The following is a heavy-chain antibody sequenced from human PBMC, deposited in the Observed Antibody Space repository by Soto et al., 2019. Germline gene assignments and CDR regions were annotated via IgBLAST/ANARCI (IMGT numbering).Heavy chain of an antibody. CDR3: ARAYYDSSGYFLYYYYAMDV. Sequence: ASVKVSCKASGYTFTSYDINWVRQATGQGLEWMGWMNPNSGNTGYAQKFQGRVTMTRNTSISTAYMELSSLRSEDTAVYYCARAYYDSSGYFLYYYYAMDVCGQGTPVTVYS. CDR2: MNPNSGNT. J-gene: IGHJ6*02. CDR1: GYTFTSYD. D-gene: IGHD3-22*01. V-gene: IGHV1-8*01.